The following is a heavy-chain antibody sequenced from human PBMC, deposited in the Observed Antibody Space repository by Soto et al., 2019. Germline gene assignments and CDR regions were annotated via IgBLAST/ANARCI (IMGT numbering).Heavy chain of an antibody. V-gene: IGHV1-24*01. D-gene: IGHD3-22*01. J-gene: IGHJ4*02. CDR2: FDPEDGET. CDR3: ATPKGDDSSGYYYYFDY. Sequence: ASVKVSRKVSGYTLTELSMHWVRQAPGKGLEWMGGFDPEDGETIYAQKFQGRVTMTEDTSTDTAYMELSSLRSEDTAVYYCATPKGDDSSGYYYYFDYWGQGTLVTVSS. CDR1: GYTLTELS.